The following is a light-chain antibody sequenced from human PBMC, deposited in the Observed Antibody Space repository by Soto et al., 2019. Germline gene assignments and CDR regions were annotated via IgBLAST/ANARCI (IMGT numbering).Light chain of an antibody. CDR3: QQRKNWQVT. J-gene: IGKJ5*01. Sequence: EIVLTQSPLTLSLSLGQRPSLSCRASQSVSSYLAWYQQKPGQAPRLLIYDASNRATGIPARVSGSGSGTDFTLTISSLEPEDFAIYYCQQRKNWQVTFGQGTRLEIK. CDR2: DAS. V-gene: IGKV3-11*01. CDR1: QSVSSY.